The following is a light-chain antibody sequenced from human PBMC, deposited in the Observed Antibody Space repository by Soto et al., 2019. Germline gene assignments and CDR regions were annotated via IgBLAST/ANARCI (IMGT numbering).Light chain of an antibody. CDR1: SSNIGAGYD. J-gene: IGLJ2*01. Sequence: QSVLTQPPSVSGAPGQRVTISCTGSSSNIGAGYDVHWYQQLPGTAPKLLIYGNSNRPSGVPDRFSGSKSGTSASLAITGLQAGDEADYYCQSYDSSLSVYVVFGGGTKVTVL. CDR2: GNS. V-gene: IGLV1-40*01. CDR3: QSYDSSLSVYVV.